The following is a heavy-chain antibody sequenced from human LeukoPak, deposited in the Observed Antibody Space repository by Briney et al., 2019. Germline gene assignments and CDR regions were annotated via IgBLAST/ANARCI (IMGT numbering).Heavy chain of an antibody. CDR3: AREGSSNSSFLTGAFDI. J-gene: IGHJ3*02. CDR1: GGTFSSYA. D-gene: IGHD3-10*01. CDR2: INPSGGST. V-gene: IGHV1-46*01. Sequence: ASVKVSCKASGGTFSSYAISWVRQAPGQGLGWMGIINPSGGSTSYAQKFQGRVTMTRDMSTSTVYMELSSLRSEDTAVYYCAREGSSNSSFLTGAFDIWGQGTMVTVSS.